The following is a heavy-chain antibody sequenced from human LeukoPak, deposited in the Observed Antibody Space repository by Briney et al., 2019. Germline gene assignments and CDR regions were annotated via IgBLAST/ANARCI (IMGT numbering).Heavy chain of an antibody. CDR1: GGSISSSSYY. CDR3: ARGSANDESSSPVVVVPAAAHNWFDP. Sequence: PSETLSLTCTVSGGSISSSSYYWGWIRQPPGKGLEWIGSIYYSGSTYYNPSLKSRVTISVDTSKNQFSLKLSSVTAADTAVYYCARGSANDESSSPVVVVPAAAHNWFDPWGQGTLVTVSS. J-gene: IGHJ5*02. CDR2: IYYSGST. D-gene: IGHD2-2*01. V-gene: IGHV4-39*07.